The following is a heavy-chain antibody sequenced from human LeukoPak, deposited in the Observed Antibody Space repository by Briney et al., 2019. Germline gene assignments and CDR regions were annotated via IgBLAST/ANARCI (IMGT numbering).Heavy chain of an antibody. CDR1: GFTFSSYA. Sequence: GGSLRLSCAASGFTFSSYAMHWVRQAPGKGLEWVAVISYDGSNKYYADSVKGRFTISRDNSKNTLYLQMNSLRAEDTAVYYCAKDPFAVVVPAANDYWGQGTLVTVSS. CDR2: ISYDGSNK. CDR3: AKDPFAVVVPAANDY. D-gene: IGHD2-2*01. J-gene: IGHJ4*02. V-gene: IGHV3-30-3*02.